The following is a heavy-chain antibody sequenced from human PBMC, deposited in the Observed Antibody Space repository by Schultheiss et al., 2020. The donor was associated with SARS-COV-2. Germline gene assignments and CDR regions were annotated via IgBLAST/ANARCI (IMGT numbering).Heavy chain of an antibody. Sequence: SQTLSLTCAVYGGSFSGYYWSWIRQPPGKGLEWIGEINHSGSTNYNPSLKRRVTISVDTSKNQFSLKVSSVTAADTAVYYCARTVRVAAAGGYFQHWGQGTLVTVSS. D-gene: IGHD6-13*01. J-gene: IGHJ1*01. CDR2: INHSGST. CDR3: ARTVRVAAAGGYFQH. CDR1: GGSFSGYY. V-gene: IGHV4-34*09.